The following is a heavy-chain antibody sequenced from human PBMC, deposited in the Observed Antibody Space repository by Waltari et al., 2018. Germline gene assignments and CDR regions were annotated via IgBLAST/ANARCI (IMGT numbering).Heavy chain of an antibody. V-gene: IGHV1-69*12. CDR3: ARGGCSSTSCYAGWFDP. CDR1: GGTFSSYA. CDR2: IIPIFGTA. Sequence: QVQLVQSGAEVKKPGSSVKVSCKASGGTFSSYAIRWVRQAPGQGLEWMGGIIPIFGTANYAQKFQGRVTITADESTSTAYMELSSLRSEDTAVYYCARGGCSSTSCYAGWFDPWGQGTLVTVSS. J-gene: IGHJ5*02. D-gene: IGHD2-2*01.